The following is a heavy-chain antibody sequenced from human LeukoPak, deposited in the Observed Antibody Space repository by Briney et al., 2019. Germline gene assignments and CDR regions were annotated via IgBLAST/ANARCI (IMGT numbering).Heavy chain of an antibody. V-gene: IGHV4-59*11. Sequence: SETLSLTCTVSGGSISSHYWSWIRQPPGKGLEWIGYIYYSGSTNYDPSLKSRVTISVDTSKNQFSLKLSSVTAADTAVYYCARYVWGSYPTFEDYWGQGTLVTVSS. CDR1: GGSISSHY. D-gene: IGHD3-16*02. J-gene: IGHJ4*02. CDR2: IYYSGST. CDR3: ARYVWGSYPTFEDY.